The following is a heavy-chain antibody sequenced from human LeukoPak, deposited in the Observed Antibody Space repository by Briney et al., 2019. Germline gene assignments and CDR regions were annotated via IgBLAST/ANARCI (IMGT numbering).Heavy chain of an antibody. D-gene: IGHD3-22*01. CDR1: GGSIFNYY. CDR2: VYANGIT. V-gene: IGHV4-4*08. J-gene: IGHJ2*01. Sequence: PSETLSLTCTVSGGSIFNYYWHWIRQSPGKGLEWVGYVYANGITAYNPSLRSRGSMSIDTSRSQFSLRLTSVTAADTATYYCARRVHYDTSGYHPTAGYFDLWGRGTLVSVSS. CDR3: ARRVHYDTSGYHPTAGYFDL.